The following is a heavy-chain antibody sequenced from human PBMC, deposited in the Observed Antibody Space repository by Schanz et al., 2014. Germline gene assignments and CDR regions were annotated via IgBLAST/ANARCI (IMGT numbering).Heavy chain of an antibody. CDR2: VSSRSDEI. D-gene: IGHD4-17*01. J-gene: IGHJ3*02. CDR3: ARKMKLGVYGGKGHDSLDI. CDR1: TFTFDHYA. Sequence: EVQLLESGGGLVQPGGSLRLSCSASTFTFDHYAMTGVRQAPGKGLEWVAAVSSRSDEIKYADSVRGRFTISRDNSRSTMYLQMNSLRAEDTAVYYCARKMKLGVYGGKGHDSLDIWGQGTMVTVSS. V-gene: IGHV3-23*05.